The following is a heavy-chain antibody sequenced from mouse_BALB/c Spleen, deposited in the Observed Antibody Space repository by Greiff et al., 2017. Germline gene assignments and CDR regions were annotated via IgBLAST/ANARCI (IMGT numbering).Heavy chain of an antibody. CDR1: GFSLTSYG. V-gene: IGHV2-9*02. CDR2: IWAGGST. J-gene: IGHJ4*01. CDR3: ARVYYGHYYAMDY. Sequence: VKLMESGPGLVAPSQSLSITCTVSGFSLTSYGVHWVRQPPGKGLEWLGVIWAGGSTNYNSALMSRLSISKDNSKSQVFLKMNSLQTDDTAMYYCARVYYGHYYAMDYWGQGTSVTVSS. D-gene: IGHD2-1*01.